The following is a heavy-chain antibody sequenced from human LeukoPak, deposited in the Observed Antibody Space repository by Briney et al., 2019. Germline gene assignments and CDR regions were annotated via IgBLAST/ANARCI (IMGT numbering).Heavy chain of an antibody. Sequence: GGSLRLSCAASGFTFSSYSMNWVRQAPGKGLEWVSSISSSSSYIYYADSVKGRFTISRDNAKNSLYLQMNSLRAENTAVYYCARDRIAAAGTPDYWGQGTLVTVSS. J-gene: IGHJ4*02. CDR3: ARDRIAAAGTPDY. D-gene: IGHD6-13*01. CDR2: ISSSSSYI. CDR1: GFTFSSYS. V-gene: IGHV3-21*01.